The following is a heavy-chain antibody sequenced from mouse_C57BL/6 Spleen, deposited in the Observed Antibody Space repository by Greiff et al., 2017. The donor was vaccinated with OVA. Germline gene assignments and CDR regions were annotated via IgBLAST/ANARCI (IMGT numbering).Heavy chain of an antibody. D-gene: IGHD1-1*01. CDR2: IYPRSGNT. CDR3: AKITTVDYYFDY. V-gene: IGHV1-81*01. Sequence: QVQLQQSGAELARPGASVKLSCKASGYTFTSYGISWVKQRPGQGLEWIGEIYPRSGNTYYNEKFKGKATLTADKSSSTAYMKLRSLTSEDSAVYFCAKITTVDYYFDYWGQGTTLTVSS. J-gene: IGHJ2*01. CDR1: GYTFTSYG.